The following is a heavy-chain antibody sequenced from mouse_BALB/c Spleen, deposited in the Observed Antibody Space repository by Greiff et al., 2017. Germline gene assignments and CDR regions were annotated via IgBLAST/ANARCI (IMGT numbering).Heavy chain of an antibody. Sequence: EVNLVESGGGLVKPGGSLKLSCAASGFTFSSYAMSWVRQSPEKRLEWVAEISSGGSYTYYPDTVTGRFTISRDNAKNTLYLEMSSLRSEDTAMYYCARERSPKDYYAMDYWGQGTSVTVSS. CDR1: GFTFSSYA. V-gene: IGHV5-9-4*01. CDR2: ISSGGSYT. CDR3: ARERSPKDYYAMDY. J-gene: IGHJ4*01.